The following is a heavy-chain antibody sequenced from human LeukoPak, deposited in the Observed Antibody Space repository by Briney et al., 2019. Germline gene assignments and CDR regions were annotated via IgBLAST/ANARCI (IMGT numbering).Heavy chain of an antibody. V-gene: IGHV4-34*01. CDR1: GGSFSGYY. CDR3: ARRAIVVVPAASKTLDP. CDR2: INHSGST. J-gene: IGHJ5*02. Sequence: SETLSLTCAVYGGSFSGYYWSWIRQPPGKGLEWIGEINHSGSTNYNLSLKSRVTISVDTSKNQFSLKLSSVTAADTAVYYCARRAIVVVPAASKTLDPWGQGTLVTVSS. D-gene: IGHD2-2*01.